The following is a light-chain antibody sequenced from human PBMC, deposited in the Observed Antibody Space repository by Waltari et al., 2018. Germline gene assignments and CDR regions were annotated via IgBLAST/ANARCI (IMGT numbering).Light chain of an antibody. CDR3: QKYGTLPAT. J-gene: IGKJ1*01. V-gene: IGKV3-20*01. CDR2: DTS. Sequence: EIVSTQSPGTLSLSPGERATLSCRASQSVSRTLAWYQQTPGQAPRLLIYDTSSRAAGIPDRFSCSGFGTDFSLTISRLEPEDFAVYYCQKYGTLPATFGQGTKVEIK. CDR1: QSVSRT.